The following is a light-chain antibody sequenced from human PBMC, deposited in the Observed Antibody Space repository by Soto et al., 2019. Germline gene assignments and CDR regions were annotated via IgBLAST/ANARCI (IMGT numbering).Light chain of an antibody. J-gene: IGKJ3*01. CDR1: QGIRNA. V-gene: IGKV1D-13*01. Sequence: ALQLTQSPSSLSASVGDRVTITCRASQGIRNALAWYQQKPGKAPKLLIYDASSLETGVSSRFSGSGSATDFTLTIIGLQPEDFATYYCQQYNNYPYTFGPGTNVDI. CDR3: QQYNNYPYT. CDR2: DAS.